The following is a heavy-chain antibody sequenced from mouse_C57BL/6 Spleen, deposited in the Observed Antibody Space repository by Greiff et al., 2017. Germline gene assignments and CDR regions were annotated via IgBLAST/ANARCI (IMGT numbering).Heavy chain of an antibody. CDR1: GYTFTNYW. Sequence: QVQLKESGAELVRPGTSVKMSCKASGYTFTNYWIGWAKQRPGHGLDWNGDIYPGGGYPNYNEKYKGKATLTADKSSSTAYMQFSILTSEDSAIYYCTRVLDYYGSPYYFDYWGPGTSLPVSS. D-gene: IGHD1-1*01. V-gene: IGHV1-63*01. J-gene: IGHJ2*02. CDR3: TRVLDYYGSPYYFDY. CDR2: IYPGGGYP.